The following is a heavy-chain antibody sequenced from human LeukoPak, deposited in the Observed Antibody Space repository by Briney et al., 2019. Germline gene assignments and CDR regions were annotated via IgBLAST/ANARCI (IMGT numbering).Heavy chain of an antibody. CDR2: ISSDSSSFK. CDR1: GFTFSSYH. Sequence: GGSLRLSCAASGFTFSSYHFHWVRQAPGKGLEWVSSISSDSSSFKYYAHSVQGRFTISRDNARNSMYLQMNSLRAEDTAVYYCARGTNWSPLDFDYWGQGSLVTISS. CDR3: ARGTNWSPLDFDY. D-gene: IGHD1-20*01. J-gene: IGHJ4*02. V-gene: IGHV3-21*04.